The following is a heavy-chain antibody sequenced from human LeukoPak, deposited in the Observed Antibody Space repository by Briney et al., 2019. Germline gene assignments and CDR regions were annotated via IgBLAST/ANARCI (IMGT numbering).Heavy chain of an antibody. J-gene: IGHJ6*01. CDR1: GFTFSSYG. Sequence: GGSLRLSCAASGFTFSSYGMHWVRQAPGKGLEWVAVIWYDGSNKYYADSVKGRFTISRDNSKNTLYLQMNSLRAKDTAVYYCARGWKFHYYYYGMDVWGQGTTVTVSS. CDR2: IWYDGSNK. D-gene: IGHD1-1*01. CDR3: ARGWKFHYYYYGMDV. V-gene: IGHV3-33*01.